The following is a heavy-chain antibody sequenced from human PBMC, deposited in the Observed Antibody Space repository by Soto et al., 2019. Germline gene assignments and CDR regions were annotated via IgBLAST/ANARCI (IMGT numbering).Heavy chain of an antibody. CDR1: GGSVGSGEYY. V-gene: IGHV4-30-4*01. Sequence: QVQLQESGPGLVKPSQTLSLACTVSGGSVGSGEYYYSWIRQPPGKGLEWIGYIYDSGITNYTQSLKGRVTMSLDRSNNQVSLKLSSVTAADTAVYFCARDVAHGYTENVWGQGTMVTVSS. D-gene: IGHD5-18*01. J-gene: IGHJ3*01. CDR3: ARDVAHGYTENV. CDR2: IYDSGIT.